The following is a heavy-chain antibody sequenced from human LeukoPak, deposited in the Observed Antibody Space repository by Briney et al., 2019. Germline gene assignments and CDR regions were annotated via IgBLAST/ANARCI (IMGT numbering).Heavy chain of an antibody. CDR1: GFTFSSAW. J-gene: IGHJ4*02. Sequence: GGSLRLSCAASGFTFSSAWMSWVRQAPGKGLEWVGRIKRKTDGATTDYAAPVRGRFTTSRDDSKNTVYLQMNSLKTEDTAVYYCTPGWGSSGYYSYWGQGILVTVSS. CDR2: IKRKTDGATT. V-gene: IGHV3-15*01. CDR3: TPGWGSSGYYSY. D-gene: IGHD3-22*01.